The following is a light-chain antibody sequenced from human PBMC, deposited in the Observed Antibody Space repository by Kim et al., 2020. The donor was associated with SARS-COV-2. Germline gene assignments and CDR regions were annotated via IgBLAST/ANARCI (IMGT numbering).Light chain of an antibody. CDR2: AAS. J-gene: IGKJ2*01. V-gene: IGKV1-16*02. CDR3: HQYKTYPHS. CDR1: QGISNH. Sequence: SASIGNMVTIACRASQGISNHFCGFQQRPGKAPKSLIFAASTLHSGVPSKFSGSGSGTDFTLTISSLQPEDFATDYCHQYKTYPHSLGQGTRLEI.